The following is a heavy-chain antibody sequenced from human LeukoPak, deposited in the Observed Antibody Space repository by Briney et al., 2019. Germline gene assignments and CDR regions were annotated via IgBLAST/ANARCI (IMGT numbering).Heavy chain of an antibody. J-gene: IGHJ4*02. CDR3: ARDLRDSSGYTFDY. V-gene: IGHV4-4*02. CDR1: DVSIFRSNW. D-gene: IGHD3-22*01. Sequence: PSETLSLTCAVSDVSIFRSNWWSWVRQPPGKGLEWIGRIYTSGSTNYNPSLKSRVTMSVDTSKNQFSLKLSSVTAADTAVYYCARDLRDSSGYTFDYWGQGTLVTVSS. CDR2: IYTSGST.